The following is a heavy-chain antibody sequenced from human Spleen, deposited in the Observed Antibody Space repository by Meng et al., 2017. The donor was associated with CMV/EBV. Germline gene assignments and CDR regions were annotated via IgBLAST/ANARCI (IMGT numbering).Heavy chain of an antibody. CDR3: VKEGIRDEWPRDFDY. CDR2: ISSSGTYI. D-gene: IGHD2-21*01. CDR1: GFIFSSYG. V-gene: IGHV3-21*01. J-gene: IGHJ4*02. Sequence: GESLKISCAASGFIFSSYGMSWVRQAPGKGLEWVSSISSSGTYIYYADSVKGRFTISRDNSKNTLYLQMDSLRHEDTAFYHCVKEGIRDEWPRDFDYWGQGLLVTVSS.